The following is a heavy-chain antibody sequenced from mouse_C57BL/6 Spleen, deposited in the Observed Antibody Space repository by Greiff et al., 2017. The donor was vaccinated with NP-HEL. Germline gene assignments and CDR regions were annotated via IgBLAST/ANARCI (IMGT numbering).Heavy chain of an antibody. Sequence: EVQLQQSGPELVKPGASVKISCKASGYTFTDYYMNWVKQSHGKSLEWIGDINPNNGGTSYNQKFKGKATLTVDKSSSTAYMELRSLTSEDSAVYYCARVDAYWGQGTLVTVSA. CDR1: GYTFTDYY. CDR2: INPNNGGT. J-gene: IGHJ3*01. CDR3: ARVDAY. V-gene: IGHV1-26*01.